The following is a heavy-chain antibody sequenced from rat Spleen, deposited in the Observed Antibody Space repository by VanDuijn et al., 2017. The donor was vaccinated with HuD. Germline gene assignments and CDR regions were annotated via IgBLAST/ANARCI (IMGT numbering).Heavy chain of an antibody. CDR1: GFSLTSYS. J-gene: IGHJ3*01. D-gene: IGHD1-12*02. Sequence: QVQLKESGPGLVQPSETLSLTCTVSGFSLTSYSVSWVRQPSGKGPEWMGRMWYDGDTVYNSALKSRLSISRDTSKSQVFLKMNSLQTDDTAIYFWNRDHSYWGSYYPGGFAYWGQGTLVTVSS. V-gene: IGHV2-15*01. CDR2: MWYDGDT. CDR3: NRDHSYWGSYYPGGFAY.